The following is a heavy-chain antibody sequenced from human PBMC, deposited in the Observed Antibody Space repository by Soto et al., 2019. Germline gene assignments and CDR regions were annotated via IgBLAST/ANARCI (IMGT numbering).Heavy chain of an antibody. J-gene: IGHJ6*02. CDR3: ARDPLEDGYNYEYYYYYGMDV. Sequence: ASVKVSCKASGGTFSSYAISWVRQAPGQGLEWMGGIIPILGIANYAQKFQGRVTITADKSTSTAYMELSSLRSEDTAVYYCARDPLEDGYNYEYYYYYGMDVWGQGTTVTVSS. V-gene: IGHV1-69*10. CDR1: GGTFSSYA. CDR2: IIPILGIA. D-gene: IGHD5-12*01.